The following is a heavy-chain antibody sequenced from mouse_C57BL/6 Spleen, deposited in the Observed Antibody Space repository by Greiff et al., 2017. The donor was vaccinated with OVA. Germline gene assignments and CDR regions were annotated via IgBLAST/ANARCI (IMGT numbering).Heavy chain of an antibody. CDR1: GYTFTSYW. D-gene: IGHD2-2*01. J-gene: IGHJ1*03. V-gene: IGHV1-52*01. CDR3: ASTMVTTTRYFDV. CDR2: IDPSDSET. Sequence: VQLQQPGAELVRPGSSVKLSCKASGYTFTSYWMHWVKQRPIQGLEWIGNIDPSDSETHYNQKFKDKATLTVDKSSSTAYMQLSSLTSEDSAVDYCASTMVTTTRYFDVWGTGTTVTVSA.